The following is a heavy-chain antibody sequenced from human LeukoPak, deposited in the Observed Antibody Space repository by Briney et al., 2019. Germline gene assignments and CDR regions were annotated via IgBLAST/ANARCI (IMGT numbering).Heavy chain of an antibody. CDR2: ISAYNGNT. J-gene: IGHJ5*02. Sequence: GASVKVSCKASGYTFTSYGISWVRQAPGQGLEWMGWISAYNGNTNYAQKLQGRVTMTTDTSTSTAYMELRSLRSDDTAVYYCARGLTRNARKFMVPEHWFDPWGQGTLVTVSS. CDR3: ARGLTRNARKFMVPEHWFDP. D-gene: IGHD3-10*01. V-gene: IGHV1-18*01. CDR1: GYTFTSYG.